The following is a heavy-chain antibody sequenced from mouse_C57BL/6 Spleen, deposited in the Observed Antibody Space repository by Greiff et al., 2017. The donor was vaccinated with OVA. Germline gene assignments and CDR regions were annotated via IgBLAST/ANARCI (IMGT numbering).Heavy chain of an antibody. CDR1: GYSFTGYY. D-gene: IGHD3-3*01. V-gene: IGHV1-42*01. Sequence: EVQLQQSGPELVKPGASVKISCKASGYSFTGYYMNWVKQSPEKSLEWIGEINPSTGGTTYNQKFKAKATLTVDKSSSTAYMQLKSLTSEDSAVYYCAGGGGRGDYFDYWGQGTTLTVSS. CDR2: INPSTGGT. J-gene: IGHJ2*01. CDR3: AGGGGRGDYFDY.